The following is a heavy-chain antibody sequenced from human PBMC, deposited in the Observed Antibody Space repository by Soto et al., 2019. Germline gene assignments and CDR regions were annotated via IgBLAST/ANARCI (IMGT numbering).Heavy chain of an antibody. V-gene: IGHV1-2*04. J-gene: IGHJ3*02. Sequence: QVQLVQSGAEVKKPGASVKVSCKASGYTFTGYYMHWVRQAPGQGLEWMGWINPNSGGTNYAQKFQGWVTMTRDTSISTAYMELSRLRSDDTAVYYCARAVGMATIRVRGGDAFDIWGQGTMVTVSS. CDR2: INPNSGGT. CDR3: ARAVGMATIRVRGGDAFDI. D-gene: IGHD2-21*01. CDR1: GYTFTGYY.